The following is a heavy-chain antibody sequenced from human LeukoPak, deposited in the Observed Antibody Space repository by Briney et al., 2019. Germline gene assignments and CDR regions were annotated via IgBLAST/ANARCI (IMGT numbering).Heavy chain of an antibody. Sequence: SETLSLTCAVYGGSFSGYYWSWIRQPPGKGLEWSGEINHSGSTNYNPSLKSRVTISVDTSKNQFSLKLSFVTAADTAVYYCAGTRTRYYDILTGYFYWGQGTLVTVSS. CDR1: GGSFSGYY. CDR2: INHSGST. V-gene: IGHV4-34*01. CDR3: AGTRTRYYDILTGYFY. D-gene: IGHD3-9*01. J-gene: IGHJ4*02.